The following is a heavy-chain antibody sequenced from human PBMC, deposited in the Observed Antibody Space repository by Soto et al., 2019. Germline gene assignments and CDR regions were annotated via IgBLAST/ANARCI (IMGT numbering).Heavy chain of an antibody. CDR2: IYSGGST. V-gene: IGHV3-53*01. D-gene: IGHD6-19*01. J-gene: IGHJ4*02. Sequence: EVQLVESGGGLIQPGGSLRLSCAASGFTVSSNYMSWVRQAPGKGLEWVSVIYSGGSTYYADSVKGRFTISRDNSKNTLYLQMNSVRAEDTAVYYCARAIGIAVGINDYWGQGTLVTVSS. CDR1: GFTVSSNY. CDR3: ARAIGIAVGINDY.